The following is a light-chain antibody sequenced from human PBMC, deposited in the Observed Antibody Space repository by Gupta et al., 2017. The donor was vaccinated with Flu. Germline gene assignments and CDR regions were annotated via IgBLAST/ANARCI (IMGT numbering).Light chain of an antibody. CDR3: QQANTFPYS. V-gene: IGKV1-12*01. Sequence: DIQLTQSPSSLSASVGDGVNITCRASQGINHWLAWYQQKPGKAPKLLIYAASTLQTGVPSRFSGSGSGADFTLTSSSLRPEDFGTYYCQQANTFPYSFGQGTKLEIK. J-gene: IGKJ2*03. CDR2: AAS. CDR1: QGINHW.